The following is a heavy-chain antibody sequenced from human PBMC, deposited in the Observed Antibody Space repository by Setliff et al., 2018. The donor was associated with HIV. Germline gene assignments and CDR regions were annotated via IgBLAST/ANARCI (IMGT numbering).Heavy chain of an antibody. CDR2: IYHSGTT. V-gene: IGHV4-39*07. CDR1: GGSISSGDYY. D-gene: IGHD3-10*01. Sequence: SETLSLTCTVSGGSISSGDYYWGWIRQPPGKGLEWVGSIYHSGTTYYNPSLKSRVTISVDTSKNQFSLKLSSVTAADTALYYCARARDDSYGSGSYYKGMDVWGQGTTVTVSS. J-gene: IGHJ6*02. CDR3: ARARDDSYGSGSYYKGMDV.